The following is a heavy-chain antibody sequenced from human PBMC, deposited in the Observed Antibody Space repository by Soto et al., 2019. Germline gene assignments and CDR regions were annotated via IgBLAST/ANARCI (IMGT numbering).Heavy chain of an antibody. D-gene: IGHD2-2*01. CDR2: INHSGSA. J-gene: IGHJ6*01. CDR1: GGSFSGYY. CDR3: AREEVPQWFTRGYYGMDV. Sequence: SETLSLTCAVYGGSFSGYYWTWVRQPPGKGLEWIGDINHSGSANYNSSLKSRVTISVDTSKNQLSLNLRSVTAADTAVYYCAREEVPQWFTRGYYGMDVWGQGTTVTVS. V-gene: IGHV4-34*01.